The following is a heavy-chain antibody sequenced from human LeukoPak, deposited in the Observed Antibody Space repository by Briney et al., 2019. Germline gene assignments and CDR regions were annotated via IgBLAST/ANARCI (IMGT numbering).Heavy chain of an antibody. J-gene: IGHJ5*02. CDR1: GYTFTSYA. D-gene: IGHD1-7*01. CDR3: ARWYNWNYGRGDWFDP. CDR2: INTNTGNP. V-gene: IGHV7-4-1*02. Sequence: ASVKVSCKASGYTFTSYAMNWVRQAPGQGLEWMGWINTNTGNPTYAQGFTGRFVFSLDTSVSTAYLQISSLKAEDTAVYYCARWYNWNYGRGDWFDPWGQGTLVAVSS.